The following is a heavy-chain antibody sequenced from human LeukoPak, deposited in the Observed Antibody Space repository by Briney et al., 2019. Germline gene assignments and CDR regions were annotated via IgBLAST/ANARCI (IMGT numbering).Heavy chain of an antibody. CDR2: IYYSGST. J-gene: IGHJ4*02. Sequence: SETLSLTCTVSGGSISSSSYYWGWIRQPPGKGLEWIGIIYYSGSTYYNPSLKSRVTISVDTSKNQFSLKLSSVTAADTAVYYCARRSYGLLYFDYWGQGTLVTVYS. CDR1: GGSISSSSYY. D-gene: IGHD5-18*01. V-gene: IGHV4-39*01. CDR3: ARRSYGLLYFDY.